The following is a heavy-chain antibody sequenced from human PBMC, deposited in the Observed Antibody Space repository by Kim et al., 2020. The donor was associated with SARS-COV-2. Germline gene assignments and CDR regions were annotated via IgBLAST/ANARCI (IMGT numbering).Heavy chain of an antibody. Sequence: GGSLRLSCAASGFAFDDYAMHWVRQAPGKGLEWVSLISGDGGFTFYADSVKGRLTISRDNRKNSLYLEMNSLGTADTAFYYCAKDVSHTARGYYYYGMDVWGQGTTVIVSS. CDR3: AKDVSHTARGYYYYGMDV. V-gene: IGHV3-43*02. D-gene: IGHD5-18*01. CDR1: GFAFDDYA. J-gene: IGHJ6*02. CDR2: ISGDGGFT.